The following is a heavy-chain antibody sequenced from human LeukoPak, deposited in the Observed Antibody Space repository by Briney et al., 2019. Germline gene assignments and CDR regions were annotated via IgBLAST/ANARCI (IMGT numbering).Heavy chain of an antibody. CDR1: GGSITSGGYY. V-gene: IGHV4-31*03. CDR2: IYYSGST. CDR3: ARDTNTIFGVVTNYHWFDP. J-gene: IGHJ5*02. Sequence: SETLSLTCTVSGGSITSGGYYWSWTRQHPGKGLEWIGYIYYSGSTYYHPFLKSRVTTSVDTSKNQVTLKLSSVTPADTAVYYCARDTNTIFGVVTNYHWFDPWGQGTLVTVSS. D-gene: IGHD3-3*01.